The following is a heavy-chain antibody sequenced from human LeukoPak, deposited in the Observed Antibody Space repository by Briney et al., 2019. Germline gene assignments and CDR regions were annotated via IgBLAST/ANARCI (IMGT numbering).Heavy chain of an antibody. CDR3: ARDSLVPAATYYYYYGMDV. V-gene: IGHV4-59*01. J-gene: IGHJ6*02. Sequence: SETLSLTCTVSGGSITTYYWSWIRQPPGKGLEWIGYIYYSGSTNYNPSLKSRVTISVDTSKNQFSLKLSSVTAADTAVYYCARDSLVPAATYYYYYGMDVWGQGTTVTVSS. D-gene: IGHD2-2*01. CDR2: IYYSGST. CDR1: GGSITTYY.